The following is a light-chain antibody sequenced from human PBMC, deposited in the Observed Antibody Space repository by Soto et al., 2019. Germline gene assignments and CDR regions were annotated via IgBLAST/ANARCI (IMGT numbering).Light chain of an antibody. CDR3: QQYNNWGLS. CDR2: GSS. V-gene: IGKV3D-15*01. J-gene: IGKJ4*01. Sequence: GLTQSPATLSVSPGERGTLSCRASENVGTNLAWYQQRPGQPPRLLIYGSSTRATGISATFSGSGSRTEFTLTISSLQSEDSAVYYCQQYNNWGLSFGGGTRVEIK. CDR1: ENVGTN.